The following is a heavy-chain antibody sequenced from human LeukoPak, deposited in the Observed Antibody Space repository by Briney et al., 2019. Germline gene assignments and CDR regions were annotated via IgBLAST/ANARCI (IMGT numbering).Heavy chain of an antibody. Sequence: GGSLRLSCAASRFTFSSYAMHWVRQAPGKGLEWVAVISYDGSNKYYADSVKGRFTISRDNSKNTLYLQMNSLRAEDTAVYYCARTMVRGTVVPDYWGQGTLVTVSS. V-gene: IGHV3-30*04. D-gene: IGHD3-10*01. J-gene: IGHJ4*02. CDR1: RFTFSSYA. CDR2: ISYDGSNK. CDR3: ARTMVRGTVVPDY.